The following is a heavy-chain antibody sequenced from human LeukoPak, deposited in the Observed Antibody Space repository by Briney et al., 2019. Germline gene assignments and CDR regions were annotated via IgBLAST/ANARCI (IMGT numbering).Heavy chain of an antibody. CDR2: ISSSGNT. CDR3: ARHYGP. Sequence: PSETLSLTCIVSGGSTSGGNYYWGWIRQPPGKGLEWIGGISSSGNTYYNPSLKSRITISIDTSKNHFSLKLSSVTAADTAVYYCARHYGPWGQGTLVTVSS. V-gene: IGHV4-39*01. CDR1: GGSTSGGNYY. J-gene: IGHJ5*02. D-gene: IGHD3-10*01.